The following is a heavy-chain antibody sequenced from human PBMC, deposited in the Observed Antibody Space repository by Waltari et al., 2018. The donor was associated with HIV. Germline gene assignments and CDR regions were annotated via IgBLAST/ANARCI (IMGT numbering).Heavy chain of an antibody. CDR2: ISYDGSNK. V-gene: IGHV3-30*18. J-gene: IGHJ4*02. D-gene: IGHD3-10*01. CDR3: AKGRGIDY. Sequence: QVQLVESGGGVVQPGRPLRLSCAASGFTFSSYGMHWVRQAPGKGVDWVAGISYDGSNKYYADSVKGRFTISRDNSKNTLYLQMNSLRAEDTAVYYCAKGRGIDYWGQGTLVTVSS. CDR1: GFTFSSYG.